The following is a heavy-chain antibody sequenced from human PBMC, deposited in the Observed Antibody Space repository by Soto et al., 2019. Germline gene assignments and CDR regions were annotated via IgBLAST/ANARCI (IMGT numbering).Heavy chain of an antibody. CDR2: ISSGGGST. CDR3: AKLKGGLGRFYGMDA. CDR1: GFSFRNYA. D-gene: IGHD1-26*01. V-gene: IGHV3-23*04. Sequence: DEQLVESGGGSLQPGGSLRLSCAASGFSFRNYAMTWVGQSPGKGLEWVSLISSGGGSTNYADSVKGRFTISRDNSQNMLYLQMTGLRGADTALYYCAKLKGGLGRFYGMDAWGQGTMVIVSS. J-gene: IGHJ6*02.